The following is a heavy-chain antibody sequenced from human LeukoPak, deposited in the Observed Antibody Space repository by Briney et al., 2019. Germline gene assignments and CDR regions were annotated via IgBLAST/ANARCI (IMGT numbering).Heavy chain of an antibody. CDR1: GFTFSSYG. CDR3: ARLMYYDSSGDYYGMDV. J-gene: IGHJ6*02. V-gene: IGHV3-30*03. Sequence: GGSLRLSCAASGFTFSSYGMHWVRQAPGKGLEWVAVISYDGSNKYYADSVKGRFTISRDNSKNTLYLQMNSLRAEDTAVYYCARLMYYDSSGDYYGMDVWGQGTTVTVSS. D-gene: IGHD3-22*01. CDR2: ISYDGSNK.